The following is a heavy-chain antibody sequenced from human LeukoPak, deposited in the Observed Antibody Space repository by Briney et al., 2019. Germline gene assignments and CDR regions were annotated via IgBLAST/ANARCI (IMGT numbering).Heavy chain of an antibody. CDR1: GYTFTSYY. Sequence: ASVKVSCKASGYTFTSYYMHLVRQAPGQGLEWMGIINPSGGSTSYAQKFQGRVTMTRDTSTSTVYMELSSLRSEDTAVYYCARPGGANRSGSYPGYWGQGTLVTVSS. V-gene: IGHV1-46*01. CDR2: INPSGGST. J-gene: IGHJ4*02. D-gene: IGHD1-26*01. CDR3: ARPGGANRSGSYPGY.